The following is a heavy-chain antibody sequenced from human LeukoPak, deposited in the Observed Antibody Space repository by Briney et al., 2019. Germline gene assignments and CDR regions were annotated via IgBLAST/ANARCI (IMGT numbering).Heavy chain of an antibody. V-gene: IGHV1-18*01. CDR1: GYTFTSYG. CDR2: ISAYNGNT. D-gene: IGHD3-22*01. Sequence: ASVKVSCKASGYTFTSYGISWVRQAPGQGLEWMGWISAYNGNTNYAQKLQGRVTMTTDTSTSTAYMELSSLRSEDTAVYYCARDRYYYDSSGYYLPKPFDIWGQGTMVTVSS. CDR3: ARDRYYYDSSGYYLPKPFDI. J-gene: IGHJ3*02.